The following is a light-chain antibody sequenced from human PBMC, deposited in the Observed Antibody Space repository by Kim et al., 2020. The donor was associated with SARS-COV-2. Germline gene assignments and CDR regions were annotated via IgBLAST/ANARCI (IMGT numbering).Light chain of an antibody. CDR1: QSISAY. Sequence: DIQLTQSPSSLSASVGDRVTITCRASQSISAYLNWYQQRLGEAPKLLIYAASNLQPGVPSRFSGSGSGTDFTLSISSLQLEDFGAYYCQQSFGTPYTFGQGTKLEIK. CDR2: AAS. CDR3: QQSFGTPYT. J-gene: IGKJ2*01. V-gene: IGKV1-39*01.